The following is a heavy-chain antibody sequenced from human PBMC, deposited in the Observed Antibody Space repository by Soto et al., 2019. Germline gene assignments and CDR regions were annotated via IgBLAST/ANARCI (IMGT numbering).Heavy chain of an antibody. CDR1: GYTFSSYA. D-gene: IGHD7-27*01. V-gene: IGHV1-3*01. J-gene: IGHJ4*02. Sequence: ASVKVSCKASGYTFSSYAMHWVRQAPGQRLEWMGWTNAGYGNTKSSQKFQDRVTISRDTSASTAYMELTSLRSEDTAVYYCARATGDGTFDFWGQGTLVTVSS. CDR3: ARATGDGTFDF. CDR2: TNAGYGNT.